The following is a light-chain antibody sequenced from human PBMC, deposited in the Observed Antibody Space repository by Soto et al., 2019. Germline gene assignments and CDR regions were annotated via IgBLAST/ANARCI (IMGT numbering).Light chain of an antibody. Sequence: QSALTQPPSASGSPGQSVTISCTGTKSDIGVYDFVSWYQHHPGKAPRLIIYEVVQRPSGVPDRFSGSKSGNTASLTVSGLQAEDDAYYCCKSYAGSNPYVFGSGTKVTVL. CDR2: EVV. V-gene: IGLV2-8*01. CDR1: KSDIGVYDF. CDR3: KSYAGSNPYV. J-gene: IGLJ6*01.